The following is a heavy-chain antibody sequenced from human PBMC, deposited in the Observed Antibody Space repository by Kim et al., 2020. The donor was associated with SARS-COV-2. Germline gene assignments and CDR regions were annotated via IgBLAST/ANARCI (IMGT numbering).Heavy chain of an antibody. V-gene: IGHV3-11*06. Sequence: SVKGRFTISRDNAKNSLYLQMNSLRAEDTAVYYCARAAAAGINTAEYFQHWGQGTLVTVSS. CDR3: ARAAAAGINTAEYFQH. J-gene: IGHJ1*01. D-gene: IGHD6-13*01.